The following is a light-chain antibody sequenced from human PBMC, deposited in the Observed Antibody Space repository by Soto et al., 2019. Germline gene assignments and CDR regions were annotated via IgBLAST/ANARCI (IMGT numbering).Light chain of an antibody. CDR2: EVS. CDR1: SSDLGGYNF. V-gene: IGLV2-14*01. Sequence: QSVLTQPASVSGSPGQSITISCTGTSSDLGGYNFVSWYQHHPGKAPKLMIYEVSNRPSGVSNRFSGSKSGNTASLTISGLQAEDEADYYCSSYRSSRTVLFGGGTKVTVL. CDR3: SSYRSSRTVL. J-gene: IGLJ2*01.